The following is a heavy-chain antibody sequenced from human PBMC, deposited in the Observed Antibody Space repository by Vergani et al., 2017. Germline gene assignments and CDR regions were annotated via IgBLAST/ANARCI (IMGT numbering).Heavy chain of an antibody. Sequence: EVQLVESGGGLVKPGGSLRLSCAASGFTFSNAWMSWVRQAPGKGLEWVGRIKSKTDGGTTDYAAPVKGRFTISRDDSKNTLYLQMNSLKTEDTAVYYCARDRDLYSYGPGPFDYWGQGTLVTVSS. J-gene: IGHJ4*02. CDR1: GFTFSNAW. D-gene: IGHD5-18*01. CDR2: IKSKTDGGTT. CDR3: ARDRDLYSYGPGPFDY. V-gene: IGHV3-15*01.